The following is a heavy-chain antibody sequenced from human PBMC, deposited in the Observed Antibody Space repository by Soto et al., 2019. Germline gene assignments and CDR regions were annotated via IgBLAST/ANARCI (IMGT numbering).Heavy chain of an antibody. V-gene: IGHV1-8*01. CDR3: ARSGATGYYSTHYYGMDV. Sequence: QEQLVQSGAEVKKPGASVKISCKASGYTFNTYDINWVRQATGQGLEWMGWMNPESGSTGFAQSFQGRITLTGKTSINTVYMEVSSLTNEDTAVYFCARSGATGYYSTHYYGMDVWGPGTTVTVSS. CDR2: MNPESGST. J-gene: IGHJ6*02. CDR1: GYTFNTYD. D-gene: IGHD3-9*01.